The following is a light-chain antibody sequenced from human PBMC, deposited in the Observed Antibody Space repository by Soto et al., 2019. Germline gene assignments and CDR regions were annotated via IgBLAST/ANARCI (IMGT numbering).Light chain of an antibody. J-gene: IGKJ3*01. V-gene: IGKV3-11*01. CDR1: QSVSSS. Sequence: EIVLTKPPATLSFSPGERATLSCRASQSVSSSIFWYQQKAGQAPRLLISYASNRATGIPARFSGSGSGTHFTLTISSLVPEDFAGYYCQQRTNWPPFTFCPGTTVDLK. CDR3: QQRTNWPPFT. CDR2: YAS.